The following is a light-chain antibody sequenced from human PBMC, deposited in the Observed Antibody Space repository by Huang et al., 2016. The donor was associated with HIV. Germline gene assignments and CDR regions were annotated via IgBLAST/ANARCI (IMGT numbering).Light chain of an antibody. V-gene: IGKV3-15*01. Sequence: IVMTQTPATLPVSPGGRATLSCRASQSVSTNLAWYQQKPGQATRLIIYGTTTRATGVPARFSGSGSATDFTLTINNLQSEDFGVYYCQQYNNWHLTFGGGTRV. CDR2: GTT. CDR1: QSVSTN. J-gene: IGKJ4*01. CDR3: QQYNNWHLT.